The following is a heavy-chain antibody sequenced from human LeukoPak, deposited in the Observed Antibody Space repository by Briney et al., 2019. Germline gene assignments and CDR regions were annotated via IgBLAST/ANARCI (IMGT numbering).Heavy chain of an antibody. Sequence: GGSLRLSCAPSGFTFSSYSMHWVRQAPGKGLEWVSLIASSGRNTYYTDSVRGRFTISRDNSKNTLSLQMNSLRVEDTAMYYCAKDIQLSAWGLGTMVTVSS. CDR1: GFTFSSYS. CDR2: IASSGRNT. J-gene: IGHJ3*01. D-gene: IGHD5-24*01. CDR3: AKDIQLSA. V-gene: IGHV3-23*01.